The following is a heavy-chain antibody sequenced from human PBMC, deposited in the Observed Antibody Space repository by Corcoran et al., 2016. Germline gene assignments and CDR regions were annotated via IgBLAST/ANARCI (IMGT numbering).Heavy chain of an antibody. J-gene: IGHJ5*02. CDR2: INHSGST. Sequence: QVQLQQWGAGLLKPSETLSLTCAVYGGSFSGYYWSWIRQPPGKGLEWIGEINHSGSTNYNPSLKSRVTISVDTSKNQFSLKLSSVTAADTAVYYCARWGTGWRQWLPRDWFDPWGQGTLVTVSS. V-gene: IGHV4-34*01. CDR3: ARWGTGWRQWLPRDWFDP. CDR1: GGSFSGYY. D-gene: IGHD6-19*01.